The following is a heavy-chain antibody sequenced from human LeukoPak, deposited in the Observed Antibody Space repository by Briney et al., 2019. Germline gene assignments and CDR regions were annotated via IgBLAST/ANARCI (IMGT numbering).Heavy chain of an antibody. J-gene: IGHJ4*02. Sequence: ASVKVSCKASGYTFTSYYMHWVRQAPGQGLEWMGIINPSGGSTGYAQKFQGRVTMTRDTSTSTVYMELSSLRSEDTAVYYCARSETYYYDSSGYCIDYWGQGTLVTVSS. CDR1: GYTFTSYY. V-gene: IGHV1-46*01. CDR2: INPSGGST. D-gene: IGHD3-22*01. CDR3: ARSETYYYDSSGYCIDY.